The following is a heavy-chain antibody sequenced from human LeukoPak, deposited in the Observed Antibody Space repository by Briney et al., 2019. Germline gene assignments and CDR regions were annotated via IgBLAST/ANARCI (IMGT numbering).Heavy chain of an antibody. J-gene: IGHJ5*02. CDR1: GGTFSSYA. CDR2: IIPIFGTA. V-gene: IGHV1-69*05. D-gene: IGHD2-2*01. Sequence: ASVKVSCKASGGTFSSYAISWVRQAPGQGLEWMGGIIPIFGTANYAQKFQGRVTITTDESTSTAYMELSSLRSEDAAVYYCARALHILGYCSSTSCYPHYNWFDPWGQGTLVTVSS. CDR3: ARALHILGYCSSTSCYPHYNWFDP.